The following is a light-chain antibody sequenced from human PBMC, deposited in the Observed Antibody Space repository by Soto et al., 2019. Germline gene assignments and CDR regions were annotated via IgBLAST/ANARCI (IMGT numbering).Light chain of an antibody. CDR3: LPDYNYPFT. CDR1: QGIKND. CDR2: AAS. V-gene: IGKV1-6*01. J-gene: IGKJ4*01. Sequence: AIQMTQSPSSLSASVGDRVTITCRASQGIKNDLGWYQQKPGKAPKLLISAASSLESGVPSRFSGSGSGTDFTLTITSLQPEDFATYYCLPDYNYPFTFGGGTKVDIK.